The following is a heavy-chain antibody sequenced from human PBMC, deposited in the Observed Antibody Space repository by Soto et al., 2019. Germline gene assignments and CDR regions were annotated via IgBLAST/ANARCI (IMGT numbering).Heavy chain of an antibody. CDR2: MNPNSGNT. D-gene: IGHD3-3*01. Sequence: QVQLVQSGAEVKKPGASVKVSCKASGYTFTSYDINWVRQATGQGLEWMGWMNPNSGNTGYAQKLQGIVTMTSNTSLSTANMELRRLRTEGTATYYCARWYRITIFGVVIRNHNWSDPRGQGTLVTV. J-gene: IGHJ5*02. CDR3: ARWYRITIFGVVIRNHNWSDP. V-gene: IGHV1-8*01. CDR1: GYTFTSYD.